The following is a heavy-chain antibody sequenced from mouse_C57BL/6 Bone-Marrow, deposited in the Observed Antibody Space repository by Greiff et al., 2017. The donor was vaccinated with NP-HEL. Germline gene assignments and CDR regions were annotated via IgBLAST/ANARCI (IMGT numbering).Heavy chain of an antibody. Sequence: VQLQQPGAELVKPGASVKMSCKASGYTFTSYWITWVKQRPGQGLEWIGDIYPGSGSTDYNEKFKSKATLTVDTSSSTAYMQLSSLTSEDSAVYYCARDYWGTRMFDYWGQGTTLTVSS. V-gene: IGHV1-55*01. CDR1: GYTFTSYW. CDR2: IYPGSGST. J-gene: IGHJ2*01. CDR3: ARDYWGTRMFDY. D-gene: IGHD1-1*01.